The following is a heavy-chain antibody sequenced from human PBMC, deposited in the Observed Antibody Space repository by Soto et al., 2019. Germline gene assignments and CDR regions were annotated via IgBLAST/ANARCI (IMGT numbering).Heavy chain of an antibody. J-gene: IGHJ6*02. Sequence: QVQLVESGGGVVQPGRSLRLSCAASGFTFSSYGMHWVRQAPGKGLEWGAVISYDGSNKYYADSVKGRFTISRDISKNALHPQMNSLRAKDTAVYYCAKDSTMIVVVITTGNNYYYYYTMDVWRQGTTIAVSS. CDR1: GFTFSSYG. D-gene: IGHD3-22*01. CDR3: AKDSTMIVVVITTGNNYYYYYTMDV. CDR2: ISYDGSNK. V-gene: IGHV3-30*18.